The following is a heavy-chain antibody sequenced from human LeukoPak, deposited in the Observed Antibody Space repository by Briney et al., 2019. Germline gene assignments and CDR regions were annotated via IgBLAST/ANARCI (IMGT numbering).Heavy chain of an antibody. CDR1: GYTFTGHF. CDR3: SREASCDTTSCPQDY. D-gene: IGHD2-2*01. J-gene: IGHJ4*02. V-gene: IGHV1-2*02. Sequence: GASVKVSCKASGYTFTGHFIFWVRQSPGQRLELVASINPNTGDTYYAQKFQGRVTVASDTAISTAYLDISRLRSDDTAFYYCSREASCDTTSCPQDYCGQGTLVTVSS. CDR2: INPNTGDT.